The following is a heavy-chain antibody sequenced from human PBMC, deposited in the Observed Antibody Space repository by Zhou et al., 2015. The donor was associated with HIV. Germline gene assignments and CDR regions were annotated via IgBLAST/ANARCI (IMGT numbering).Heavy chain of an antibody. Sequence: QVQLVQSGAVVKKPGSSVKVSCKASGDTFSSYAIAWVRQVPGQGLECMGGILPLFGPANYAQKFQGRLTITADRSTTTVYMELRSLRSEDTALYYCAKVGGGVEMATITVGYFDNWGQGTPVTVSS. CDR1: GDTFSSYA. CDR3: AKVGGGVEMATITVGYFDN. D-gene: IGHD5-24*01. CDR2: ILPLFGPA. J-gene: IGHJ4*02. V-gene: IGHV1-69*06.